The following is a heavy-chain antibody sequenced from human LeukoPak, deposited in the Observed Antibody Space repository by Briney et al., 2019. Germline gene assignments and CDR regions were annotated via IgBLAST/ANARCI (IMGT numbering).Heavy chain of an antibody. CDR3: AGSSSSPHYYYYYMDV. Sequence: GGSLRLSCAASGFTFSSYWMSWVRQAPGKGLEWVANIKQDGSEKYYVDSVKGRFTISRDNAKNSLYLQMNSLRAEDTAVYYCAGSSSSPHYYYYYMDVWGKGTTVTVSS. V-gene: IGHV3-7*03. CDR1: GFTFSSYW. CDR2: IKQDGSEK. J-gene: IGHJ6*03. D-gene: IGHD6-6*01.